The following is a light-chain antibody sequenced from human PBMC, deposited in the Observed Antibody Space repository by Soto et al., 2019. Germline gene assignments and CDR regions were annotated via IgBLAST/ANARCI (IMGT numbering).Light chain of an antibody. J-gene: IGLJ1*01. CDR3: SSYTSSNTYV. Sequence: QSVLTQPPSVSGSPGQSVATPCTGTSSDVGSYNRVSWYQQPPGTAPKVMIYEVSNRPSGVPDRFSGSKSGNTASLTISGLQAEDEADYYCSSYTSSNTYVFGTGTKVTVL. CDR2: EVS. V-gene: IGLV2-18*02. CDR1: SSDVGSYNR.